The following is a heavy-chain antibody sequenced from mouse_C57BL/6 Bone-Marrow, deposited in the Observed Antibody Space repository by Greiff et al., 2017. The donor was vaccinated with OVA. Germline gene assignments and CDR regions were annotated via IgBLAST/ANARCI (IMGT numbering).Heavy chain of an antibody. Sequence: EVQRVESGGGLVQPGGSLKLSCAASGFTFSDYYMYWVRQTPEKRLEWVAYISNGGGSTYYPDTVKGRFTISRDNAKNTLYLQMSRLKSEDTAMYYCARHETGTRGYAMDYWGQGTSVTVSS. CDR3: ARHETGTRGYAMDY. CDR2: ISNGGGST. D-gene: IGHD4-1*01. V-gene: IGHV5-12*01. J-gene: IGHJ4*01. CDR1: GFTFSDYY.